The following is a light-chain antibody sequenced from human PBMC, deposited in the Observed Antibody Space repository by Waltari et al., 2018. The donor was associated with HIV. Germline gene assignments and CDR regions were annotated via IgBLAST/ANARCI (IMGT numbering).Light chain of an antibody. CDR2: GAS. CDR1: QDVGIN. CDR3: QHYDNWSRT. V-gene: IGKV3-15*01. J-gene: IGKJ1*01. Sequence: EVVVTPAPAALSVVPRRVATLSCTTRQDVGINVAWYQQKPGQCHRLLIYGASARATGVPGRFAGSGSGTKFNFTIASLQADDSAVYYCQHYDNWSRTFGPGTTVEI.